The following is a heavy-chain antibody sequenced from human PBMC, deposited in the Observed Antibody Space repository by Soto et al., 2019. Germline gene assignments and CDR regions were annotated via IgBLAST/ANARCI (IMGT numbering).Heavy chain of an antibody. CDR3: AKGGGYNYEIDY. J-gene: IGHJ4*02. Sequence: QVQMVESGGGVVQPGRSLRLSCVASGFAFSSYGMHWVRQAPGKGLEWVAVISYDGSKKYYADSVKGRFAISRDNSKNTRYLQLNSLRGEDRAVYYCAKGGGYNYEIDYWGQGTLVTVSS. V-gene: IGHV3-30*18. CDR2: ISYDGSKK. D-gene: IGHD5-18*01. CDR1: GFAFSSYG.